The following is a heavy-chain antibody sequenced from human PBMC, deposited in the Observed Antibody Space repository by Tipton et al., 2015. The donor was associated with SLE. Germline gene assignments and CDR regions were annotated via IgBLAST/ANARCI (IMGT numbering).Heavy chain of an antibody. CDR3: ARKKGAIAAFDY. CDR1: GGSISSGGYS. D-gene: IGHD1-26*01. J-gene: IGHJ4*02. V-gene: IGHV4-30-2*01. Sequence: TLSLTCAVSGGSISSGGYSWSWIRQPPGKGLEWIGYIYHSGSTYYNPSLKSRVTTSVDRSKNQFSPKLSSVTAADTAVYYCARKKGAIAAFDYWGQGTLVTVSS. CDR2: IYHSGST.